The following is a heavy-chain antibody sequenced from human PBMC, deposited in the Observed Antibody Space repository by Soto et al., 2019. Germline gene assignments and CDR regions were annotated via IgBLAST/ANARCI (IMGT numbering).Heavy chain of an antibody. CDR1: GGSFSGYY. V-gene: IGHV4-34*01. Sequence: SETLSLTCAVYGGSFSGYYWSWIRQPPGKGLEWIGEINHSGGTNYSPSLKSRVTISVDTSKNQFSLNLNSVTAADTAVYYCARAASISYLRGLRTTLRDTADYWGQGPQVTVYS. CDR2: INHSGGT. J-gene: IGHJ4*02. D-gene: IGHD3-16*02. CDR3: ARAASISYLRGLRTTLRDTADY.